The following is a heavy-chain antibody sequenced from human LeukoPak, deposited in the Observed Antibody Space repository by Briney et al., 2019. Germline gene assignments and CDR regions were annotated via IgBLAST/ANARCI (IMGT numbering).Heavy chain of an antibody. D-gene: IGHD2-2*01. CDR3: ARAGDIVVVPAANWFDP. CDR1: GGSFSSYA. Sequence: SVKVSCTASGGSFSSYAISWVRQAPGQGLEWVGGSNPIFGTANYAQRFQGRVTITTDESTSTAYMELSSLRSEDTAVYYCARAGDIVVVPAANWFDPWGQGTLVTVSS. J-gene: IGHJ5*02. CDR2: SNPIFGTA. V-gene: IGHV1-69*05.